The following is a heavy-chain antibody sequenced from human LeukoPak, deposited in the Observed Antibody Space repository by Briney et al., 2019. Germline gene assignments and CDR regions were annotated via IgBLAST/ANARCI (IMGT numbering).Heavy chain of an antibody. Sequence: GGSLRLSCAASGFTFSSYAMSWVRQAPGKGLEWVSAISGSGGSTYYADSVKGRFTISRDNSKNTLYLQMNSLRAEDTAVYYSAKLYYYDSSGYGFDIWGQGTMVTVSS. D-gene: IGHD3-22*01. CDR3: AKLYYYDSSGYGFDI. CDR1: GFTFSSYA. J-gene: IGHJ3*02. CDR2: ISGSGGST. V-gene: IGHV3-23*01.